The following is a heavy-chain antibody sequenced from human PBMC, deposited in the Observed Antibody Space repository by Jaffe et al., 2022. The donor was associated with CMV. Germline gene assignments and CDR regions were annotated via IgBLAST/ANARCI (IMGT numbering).Heavy chain of an antibody. CDR2: IIHSGGRT. Sequence: EVQLVESGGGLVQPGGSLRLSCAASGFTFSTYAMTWVRQAPGKGLEWVSSIIHSGGRTSDADSVKGRFTISRDNSKSTLFLQMNSLRAEDSAIYYCVKERQWPGDLDFWGHGTLVTVSS. D-gene: IGHD6-19*01. CDR3: VKERQWPGDLDF. CDR1: GFTFSTYA. V-gene: IGHV3-23*04. J-gene: IGHJ4*01.